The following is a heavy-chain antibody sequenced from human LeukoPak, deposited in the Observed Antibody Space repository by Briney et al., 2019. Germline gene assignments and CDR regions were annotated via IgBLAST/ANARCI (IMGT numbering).Heavy chain of an antibody. J-gene: IGHJ4*02. CDR1: GVSVSSSDYY. CDR3: AKTYRARGYTYGYFDY. D-gene: IGHD5-18*01. V-gene: IGHV4-39*01. CDR2: IYYNGNT. Sequence: SETLSLTCTVSGVSVSSSDYYWGWIRQPPGKGLEWIGNIYYNGNTYYNPSLKSRVTISVDTSKNQFSLKLSSVTAADTAIYYCAKTYRARGYTYGYFDYWGQGTLVTLSS.